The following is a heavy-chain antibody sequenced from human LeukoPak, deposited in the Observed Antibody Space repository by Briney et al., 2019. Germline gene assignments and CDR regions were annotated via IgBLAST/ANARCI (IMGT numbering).Heavy chain of an antibody. Sequence: GGSLRLSWAASGFTFNNYVMSWVRQAPGEGLGWVSLVDTSGHNGYYADSVQGRFTISSYNYKNTLYLQMNSLRAEDTAVYYCAKGGTGTTVRYFDYWGQGTLVTVSS. J-gene: IGHJ4*02. V-gene: IGHV3-23*01. CDR3: AKGGTGTTVRYFDY. CDR2: VDTSGHNG. CDR1: GFTFNNYV. D-gene: IGHD1-7*01.